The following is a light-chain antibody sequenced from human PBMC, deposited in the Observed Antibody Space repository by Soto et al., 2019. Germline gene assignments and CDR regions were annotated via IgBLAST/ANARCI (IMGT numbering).Light chain of an antibody. J-gene: IGKJ2*01. Sequence: EIVLTQSPGTLSLSPGERATLSCRASQSISSNQLAWYQHKPGQAPRLLIYLTSSRATGIPDRFSGSGSGTVFTLTINRLEPEDSAVYYCLHYFTAPHTFGQGTKL. CDR1: QSISSNQ. CDR2: LTS. CDR3: LHYFTAPHT. V-gene: IGKV3-20*01.